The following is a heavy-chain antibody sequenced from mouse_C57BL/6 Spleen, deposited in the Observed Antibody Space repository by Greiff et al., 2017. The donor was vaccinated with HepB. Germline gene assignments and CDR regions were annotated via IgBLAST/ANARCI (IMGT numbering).Heavy chain of an antibody. CDR1: GYAFSSYW. J-gene: IGHJ4*01. CDR2: IYPGDGDT. CDR3: ARDYGSSYDAMDY. Sequence: VQLQQSGAELVKPGASVKISCKASGYAFSSYWMNWVKQRPGNGLEWIGQIYPGDGDTNYNGKFKGKATLTAGKSSSTAYMQLSSLTSEDSAVYFCARDYGSSYDAMDYWGQGTSVTVSS. D-gene: IGHD1-1*01. V-gene: IGHV1-80*01.